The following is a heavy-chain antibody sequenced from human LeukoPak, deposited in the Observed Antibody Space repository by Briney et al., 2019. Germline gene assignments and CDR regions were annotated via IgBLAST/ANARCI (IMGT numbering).Heavy chain of an antibody. D-gene: IGHD3-10*01. J-gene: IGHJ6*03. V-gene: IGHV4-39*01. CDR1: GGSISSSSYY. Sequence: SQTLSLTCTVSGGSISSSSYYWGWIRQPPGKGLEWIGSIYHSGSTYYNPSLKSRVTISVDTSKNQFSLKLSSVTAADTAVFYCAGSDYYYYYMDVWGKGTTVTASS. CDR3: AGSDYYYYYMDV. CDR2: IYHSGST.